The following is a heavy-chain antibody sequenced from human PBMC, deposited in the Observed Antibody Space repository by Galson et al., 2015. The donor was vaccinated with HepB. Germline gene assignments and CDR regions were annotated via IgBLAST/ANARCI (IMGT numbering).Heavy chain of an antibody. CDR3: ARTVRYSSSWPNWFDP. V-gene: IGHV5-51*01. D-gene: IGHD6-13*01. CDR2: IYPGDSDT. CDR1: GYSFTSYW. J-gene: IGHJ5*02. Sequence: QSGAEVKKPGESLKISCKGSGYSFTSYWIGWVRQMPGKGLEWMGIIYPGDSDTRYSPSFQGQVTISADKSISTAYLQWSSLKASDTAMYYCARTVRYSSSWPNWFDPWGQGTLVTVSS.